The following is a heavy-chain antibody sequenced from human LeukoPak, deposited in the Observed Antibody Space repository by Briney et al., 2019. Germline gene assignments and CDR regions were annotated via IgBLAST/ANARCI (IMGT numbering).Heavy chain of an antibody. CDR3: ARGPSITMVRGGQWYYYMDV. V-gene: IGHV1-46*01. Sequence: ASVKVSCKASGYTFTSYYMHWVRQAPGQGLEWMGVINPSGGSTNYAQKFQGRVTMTRDTSTNTVYMELSSLRSEDTAVYYCARGPSITMVRGGQWYYYMDVWGKGTTVTISS. J-gene: IGHJ6*03. CDR1: GYTFTSYY. D-gene: IGHD3-10*01. CDR2: INPSGGST.